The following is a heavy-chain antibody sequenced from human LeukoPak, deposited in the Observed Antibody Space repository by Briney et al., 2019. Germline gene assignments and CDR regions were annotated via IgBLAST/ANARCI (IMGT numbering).Heavy chain of an antibody. Sequence: GASVKVSCKASGYTFTGYYMHWVRQAPGQGLEWMGWINPNSGGTYYAQKFQGRVTMTRDTSISTAYMELSRLRSDDMAVYYCTKNYYDSGDYYYFDYWGQGTLVTVSS. CDR3: TKNYYDSGDYYYFDY. CDR1: GYTFTGYY. CDR2: INPNSGGT. V-gene: IGHV1-2*02. J-gene: IGHJ4*02. D-gene: IGHD3-22*01.